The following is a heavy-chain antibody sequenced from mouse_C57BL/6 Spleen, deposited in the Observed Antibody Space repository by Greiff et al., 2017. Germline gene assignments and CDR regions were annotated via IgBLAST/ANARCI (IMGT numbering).Heavy chain of an antibody. J-gene: IGHJ4*01. CDR3: ARGRTYGGPSMDY. CDR2: IHPNSGST. V-gene: IGHV1-64*01. CDR1: GYTFTSYW. D-gene: IGHD1-1*02. Sequence: QVQLQQPGAELVKPGASVKLSCKASGYTFTSYWMHWVKQRPGQGLEWIGMIHPNSGSTNYNEKFKSKATLTVDKSSSTAYMQLRSLTSEDSAVYYCARGRTYGGPSMDYWGQGTSVTVSS.